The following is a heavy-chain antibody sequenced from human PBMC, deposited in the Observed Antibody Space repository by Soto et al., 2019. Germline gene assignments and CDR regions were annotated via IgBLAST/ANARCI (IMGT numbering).Heavy chain of an antibody. CDR3: ARGAYYDSSGSFSDDFDV. Sequence: HPGGSLRLSCAASGFAFGTYWMSWVRQAPGKGLEWVANIKPDGSQKWYVDSVKGRFSISRDNARNSVYLQMNSLRADDTAVYYGARGAYYDSSGSFSDDFDVWGQGTKVNVSS. CDR1: GFAFGTYW. J-gene: IGHJ3*01. V-gene: IGHV3-7*04. D-gene: IGHD3-22*01. CDR2: IKPDGSQK.